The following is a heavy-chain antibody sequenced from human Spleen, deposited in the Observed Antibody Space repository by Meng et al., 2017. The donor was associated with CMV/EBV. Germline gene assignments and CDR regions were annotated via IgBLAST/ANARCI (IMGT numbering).Heavy chain of an antibody. J-gene: IGHJ4*02. Sequence: ASVKVSCKASGYSFTGYYIHWVRQAPGQGLDWMGRISPNTGGTNSAQKLQGRVTMTRDTSISTAYMELTGLRSDDTAIYYCARGYCSSTSCLDYFDYWGQGALVTVSS. D-gene: IGHD2-2*01. V-gene: IGHV1-2*02. CDR1: GYSFTGYY. CDR3: ARGYCSSTSCLDYFDY. CDR2: ISPNTGGT.